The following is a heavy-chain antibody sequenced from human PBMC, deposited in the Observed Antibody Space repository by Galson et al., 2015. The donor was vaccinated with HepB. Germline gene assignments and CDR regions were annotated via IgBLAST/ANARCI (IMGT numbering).Heavy chain of an antibody. Sequence: SLRLSCAASGFTFSSYWMSWVRQAPGKGLEWVANIKQDGSEKYYADSVKGRFTISRDNAKNSLYLQMNSLRAEDTAVYYCARDVIYPAYFDYWGQGTLVTVSS. CDR3: ARDVIYPAYFDY. CDR2: IKQDGSEK. D-gene: IGHD2-2*02. CDR1: GFTFSSYW. V-gene: IGHV3-7*01. J-gene: IGHJ4*02.